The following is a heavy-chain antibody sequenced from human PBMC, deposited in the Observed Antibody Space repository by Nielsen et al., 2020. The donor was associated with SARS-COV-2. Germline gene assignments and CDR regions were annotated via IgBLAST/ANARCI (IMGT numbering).Heavy chain of an antibody. V-gene: IGHV3-21*01. CDR2: ISSSSSYI. J-gene: IGHJ5*02. D-gene: IGHD4-17*01. CDR3: ARVAAVTKLDP. CDR1: GFTFSSYS. Sequence: GESLKISCAASGFTFSSYSMNWVRQAPGKGLEWVSSISSSSSYIYYADSVKGRFTISRDNAKNSLYLQMNSLRAEDTAVYYCARVAAVTKLDPWGQGTLVTVSS.